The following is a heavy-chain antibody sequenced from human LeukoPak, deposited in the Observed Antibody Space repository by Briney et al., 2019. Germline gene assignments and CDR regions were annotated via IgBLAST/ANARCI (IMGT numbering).Heavy chain of an antibody. D-gene: IGHD6-6*01. V-gene: IGHV1-18*01. J-gene: IGHJ6*02. Sequence: ASVKVSCKASGYTFTSYGISWVRQAPGQGLEWMGWISAYNGNTNYAQKLQGRVTMTTDTSTSTAYMELRSLRSDDTAVYYCAREVYSSWHYYYGMDVWGQGTTVTVSS. CDR3: AREVYSSWHYYYGMDV. CDR1: GYTFTSYG. CDR2: ISAYNGNT.